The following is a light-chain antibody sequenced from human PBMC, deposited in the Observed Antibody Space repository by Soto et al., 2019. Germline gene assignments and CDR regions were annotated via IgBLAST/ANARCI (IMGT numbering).Light chain of an antibody. Sequence: EIVMTQSPATLSVSPGERATLSCRASQSVSSNLAWYQQKPGQAPRLLIYGASPRATGIPDRFSGSGSGTEFTLTISRLQSEDFAVYYCQQYNNWPPFTFGQGTNLEIK. V-gene: IGKV3D-15*01. J-gene: IGKJ2*01. CDR3: QQYNNWPPFT. CDR1: QSVSSN. CDR2: GAS.